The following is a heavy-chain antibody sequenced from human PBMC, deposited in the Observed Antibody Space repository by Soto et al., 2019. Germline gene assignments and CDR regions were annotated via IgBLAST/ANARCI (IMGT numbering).Heavy chain of an antibody. CDR1: GGSISSYY. CDR2: IYYSGST. J-gene: IGHJ4*03. D-gene: IGHD4-17*01. V-gene: IGHV4-59*01. CDR3: ARAPDYGDSTDASDC. Sequence: SETLSLTCTVSGGSISSYYWSWIRQPPGKGLEWIGYIYYSGSTNYNPSLKSRVTISVDTSKNQFSLKLSSVTAADTAVYYCARAPDYGDSTDASDCCGQGIMVTVAS.